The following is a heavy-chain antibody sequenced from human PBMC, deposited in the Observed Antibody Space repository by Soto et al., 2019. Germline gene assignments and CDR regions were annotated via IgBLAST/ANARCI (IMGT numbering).Heavy chain of an antibody. Sequence: QVHLVQSGAEVNKPGASVKVSCKGSGYDFTTYGITWVRQAPGQGLEWMAWISAHNGNTDYAQKLQGRVTVTRDTSTSTAYMELRSLRSDDTAVYYCARGRYGDYWGQGALVTVSS. CDR2: ISAHNGNT. D-gene: IGHD1-1*01. CDR3: ARGRYGDY. V-gene: IGHV1-18*01. CDR1: GYDFTTYG. J-gene: IGHJ4*02.